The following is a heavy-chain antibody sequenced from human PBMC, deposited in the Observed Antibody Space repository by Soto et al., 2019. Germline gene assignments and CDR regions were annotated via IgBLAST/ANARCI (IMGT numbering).Heavy chain of an antibody. CDR2: INKDGTSI. V-gene: IGHV3-74*01. D-gene: IGHD4-17*01. Sequence: PGGSLRLSCAASGFSFNSYWMHWVRQAPGKGLVWVSRINKDGTSITYADSVKGRFTISRDNAKNTLYLQLNSLRAEDTAVYYCTRGHDYGGIGSEYWGLGTLVTVSS. CDR3: TRGHDYGGIGSEY. CDR1: GFSFNSYW. J-gene: IGHJ4*02.